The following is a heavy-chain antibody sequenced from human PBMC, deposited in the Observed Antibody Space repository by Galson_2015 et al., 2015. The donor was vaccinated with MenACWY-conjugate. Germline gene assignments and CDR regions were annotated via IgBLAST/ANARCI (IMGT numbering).Heavy chain of an antibody. J-gene: IGHJ4*02. CDR2: IKQDGSET. CDR3: ARARNYGSL. Sequence: SLRLSCAASGFTFRNVWMSWVRQAPGKGLEWVANIKQDGSETNYVDSVKGRFIISRDNTRNSVFLQLHSVRVEDTGVYYCARARNYGSLWGQGTLVTVSS. CDR1: GFTFRNVW. V-gene: IGHV3-7*03. D-gene: IGHD3-10*01.